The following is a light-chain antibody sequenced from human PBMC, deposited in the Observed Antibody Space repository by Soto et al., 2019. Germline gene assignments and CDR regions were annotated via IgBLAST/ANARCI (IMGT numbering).Light chain of an antibody. J-gene: IGKJ1*01. CDR2: GAS. V-gene: IGKV3-20*01. Sequence: EIVLTQSQGTLSLSPGERATLSCRASQSVSSSYLAWYQQKPGQAPRLIIYGASSRATGITDRFSGSGSGTDFTLTISRLEPEDFAVYYCQQYGSSLWTFGQGTKVEIK. CDR3: QQYGSSLWT. CDR1: QSVSSSY.